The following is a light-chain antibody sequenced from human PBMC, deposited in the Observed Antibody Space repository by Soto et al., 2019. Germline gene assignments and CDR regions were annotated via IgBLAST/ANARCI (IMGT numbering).Light chain of an antibody. CDR1: QSVFSN. Sequence: EIVTTQSPATLSLSPWERATLSCRTSQSVFSNLAWYQQKPGQAPRLLIYGASTRATGIAGRFSGSGSGTEFTLTISSLQSEDFAVYYCHQYNNGPPWTFGQGTKVEI. J-gene: IGKJ1*01. CDR2: GAS. CDR3: HQYNNGPPWT. V-gene: IGKV3-15*01.